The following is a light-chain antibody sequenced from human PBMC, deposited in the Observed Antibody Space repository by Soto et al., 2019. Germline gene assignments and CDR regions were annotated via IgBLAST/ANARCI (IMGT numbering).Light chain of an antibody. CDR1: QSISDW. CDR2: DAS. Sequence: DIQMTQSPSTLSASVGDRVTITCRASQSISDWLAWYQQKPGKAPKLLISDASNLQSGVPSRFSGSGSGTEFTLNISSLQFDDFATYYCLQYSNFSRTLGQATKVDIK. J-gene: IGKJ1*01. V-gene: IGKV1-5*01. CDR3: LQYSNFSRT.